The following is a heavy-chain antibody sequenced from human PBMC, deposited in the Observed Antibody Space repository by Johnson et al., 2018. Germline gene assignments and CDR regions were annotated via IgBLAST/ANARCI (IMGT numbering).Heavy chain of an antibody. D-gene: IGHD4-17*01. Sequence: QVQLQQWGAGLLKPSETLSLTCAVYGGSFSGYYWSWIRQPPGKGLEWIGEINHRGSTNYNPSLKSPFTISLDTSKNQFSLKLNSVTAPDTAVYYCARALYGDYGIYYYYYGMDVWGQGTTVTVSS. V-gene: IGHV4-34*01. CDR1: GGSFSGYY. CDR2: INHRGST. J-gene: IGHJ6*02. CDR3: ARALYGDYGIYYYYYGMDV.